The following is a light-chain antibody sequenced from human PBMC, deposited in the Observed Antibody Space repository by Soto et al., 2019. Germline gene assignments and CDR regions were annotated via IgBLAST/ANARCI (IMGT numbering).Light chain of an antibody. CDR1: SSDVGGYNY. CDR2: EVS. J-gene: IGLJ3*02. CDR3: SSFTSSSTWV. Sequence: QSALTQPASVSGSPGQSITISCTGTSSDVGGYNYVSWFQQYPGKAPKLMIYEVSNRPSGVSVRFSGSKSGNTASLTISGLQAEDEADFYCSSFTSSSTWVFGGGTKLT. V-gene: IGLV2-14*01.